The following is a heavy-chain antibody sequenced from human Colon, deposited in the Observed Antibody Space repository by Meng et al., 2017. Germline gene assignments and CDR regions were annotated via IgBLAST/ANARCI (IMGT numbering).Heavy chain of an antibody. J-gene: IGHJ5*02. V-gene: IGHV4-39*07. CDR2: INHSGSA. CDR1: GGSIGSSSYY. CDR3: ARRESSGRYSP. Sequence: QVQLQESGPGLVKPSETLSLTCTVSGGSIGSSSYYWGWIRQPPGKGLEWIGEINHSGSAKYNSSLKSRVTMSVDTSKKQFSLKFSSVTAADTAVFYCARRESSGRYSPWGQGTLVTVSS. D-gene: IGHD3-10*01.